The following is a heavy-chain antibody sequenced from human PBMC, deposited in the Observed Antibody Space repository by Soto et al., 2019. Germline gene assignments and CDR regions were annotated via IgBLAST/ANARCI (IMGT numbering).Heavy chain of an antibody. CDR1: GGSFSGYY. CDR2: INHSGST. D-gene: IGHD6-6*01. CDR3: ARGQGRAARPRGNYYMDV. V-gene: IGHV4-34*01. J-gene: IGHJ6*03. Sequence: SETLSLTCAVYGGSFSGYYWSWIRQPPGKGLEWIGEINHSGSTNYNPSLKSRVTISVDTSKNQFSLKLSSVTAADTAVYYCARGQGRAARPRGNYYMDVWGKGTTVTVSS.